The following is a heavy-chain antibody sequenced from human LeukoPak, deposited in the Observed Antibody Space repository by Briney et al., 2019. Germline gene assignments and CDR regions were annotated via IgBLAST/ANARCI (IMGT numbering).Heavy chain of an antibody. CDR1: GYTFTSYA. V-gene: IGHV1-24*01. J-gene: IGHJ4*02. Sequence: EASVKVSCKASGYTFTSYAMHWVRQAPGKGLEWMGGFDPEDGETIYAQKFQGRVTMTEDTSTDTAYMELSSLRSEDTAVYYCATGVGASIVDYWGQGTLVTVSS. CDR2: FDPEDGET. CDR3: ATGVGASIVDY. D-gene: IGHD1-26*01.